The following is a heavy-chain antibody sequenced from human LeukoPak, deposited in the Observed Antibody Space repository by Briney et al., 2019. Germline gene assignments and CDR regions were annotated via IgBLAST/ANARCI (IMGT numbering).Heavy chain of an antibody. D-gene: IGHD6-13*01. CDR1: GYTFTSYY. V-gene: IGHV1-46*01. Sequence: VASVKVSCKSSGYTFTSYYMYWVRQAPGQGLEWMGIINPSGGSTSYAQKFQGRVTMTTDTSTSTAYMELRSLRSDDTAVYYCARDRYRAAAGTVNFDYWGQGTLVTVSS. CDR3: ARDRYRAAAGTVNFDY. J-gene: IGHJ4*02. CDR2: INPSGGST.